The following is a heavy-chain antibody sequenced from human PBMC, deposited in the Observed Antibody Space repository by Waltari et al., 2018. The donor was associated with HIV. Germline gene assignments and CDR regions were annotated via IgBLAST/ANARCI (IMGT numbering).Heavy chain of an antibody. J-gene: IGHJ4*02. D-gene: IGHD3-16*01. Sequence: QVQLVQSGAEVKKPGASVKVSCKASGYTFTSYDINWVRQAPGQGLEWMGWMKLYSANTGDAQSFQGRVTMTRNTSIGTAYMKLSSLRSEDTAVYYCARNGVRGDRYCDYWGQGTLVTVSS. CDR1: GYTFTSYD. V-gene: IGHV1-8*01. CDR3: ARNGVRGDRYCDY. CDR2: MKLYSANT.